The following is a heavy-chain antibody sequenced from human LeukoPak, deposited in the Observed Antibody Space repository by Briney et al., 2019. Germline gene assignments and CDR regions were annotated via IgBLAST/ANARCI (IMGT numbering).Heavy chain of an antibody. CDR3: ATGVVIPPPYGMDV. V-gene: IGHV1-46*01. D-gene: IGHD3-3*01. CDR2: IHLSGGSV. J-gene: IGHJ6*02. Sequence: GASVKVSCKASGYTLTTYSMHWVRQAPGQGLEWMAIIHLSGGSVDYTQKFQGRVTMTEDTSTDTAYMELSSLRSEDTAVYYCATGVVIPPPYGMDVWGQGTTVTVSS. CDR1: GYTLTTYS.